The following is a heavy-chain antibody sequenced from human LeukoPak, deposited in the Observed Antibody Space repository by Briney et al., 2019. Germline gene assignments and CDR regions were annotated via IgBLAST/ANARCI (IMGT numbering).Heavy chain of an antibody. CDR3: AKGPLLPYYFDY. Sequence: PGGSLRLSCAASGFTFSSYAMSWVRQASGKGLEWVSAISGSGGSTYYADSVKGRFTISRDNSKNTLYLQMNSLRAEDTAVYYCAKGPLLPYYFDYWGQGTLVTVSS. CDR2: ISGSGGST. CDR1: GFTFSSYA. J-gene: IGHJ4*02. V-gene: IGHV3-23*01.